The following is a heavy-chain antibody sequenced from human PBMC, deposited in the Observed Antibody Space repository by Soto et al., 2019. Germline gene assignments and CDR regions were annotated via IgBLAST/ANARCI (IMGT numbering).Heavy chain of an antibody. J-gene: IGHJ6*02. CDR1: GYTFTSYD. Sequence: QVQLVQSGAEVKKPGASVKVSCKASGYTFTSYDINWVRQATGQGLEWMGWMNPNSGNTGYAQKFQGRVTMTRNTSISTAYMEPSSLRSEDTAVYYCAIRGYSSSWYYYYYYGMDVWGQGTTVTVSS. D-gene: IGHD6-13*01. CDR3: AIRGYSSSWYYYYYYGMDV. V-gene: IGHV1-8*01. CDR2: MNPNSGNT.